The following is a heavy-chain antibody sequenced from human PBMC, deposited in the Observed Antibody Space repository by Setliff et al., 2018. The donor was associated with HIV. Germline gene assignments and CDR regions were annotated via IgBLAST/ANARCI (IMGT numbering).Heavy chain of an antibody. CDR2: IFPGDSDT. V-gene: IGHV5-51*01. CDR3: ASLRGDYVGQYFYYMDV. J-gene: IGHJ6*03. Sequence: PRESLKISCKGPGYNFNTDWIAWVRQMPGKGLEWMGSIFPGDSDTRYSPSFQGQVTISADKSISTVYLHWGSLKASDTALYYCASLRGDYVGQYFYYMDVWGKGTTVTVSS. D-gene: IGHD4-17*01. CDR1: GYNFNTDW.